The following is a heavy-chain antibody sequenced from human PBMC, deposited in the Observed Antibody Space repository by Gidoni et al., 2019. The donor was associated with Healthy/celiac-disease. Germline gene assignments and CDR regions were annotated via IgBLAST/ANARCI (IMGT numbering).Heavy chain of an antibody. CDR1: GVTFSSYS. CDR2: ISSSSSTI. CDR3: ARDQGILTGYLNDYYYYGMDV. V-gene: IGHV3-48*02. Sequence: EVQLVESGGGLVQPGGSLRLSCAASGVTFSSYSMNWVRQAPGKGLEWVSYISSSSSTIYYADSVKGRFTISRDNAKNSLYLQMNSLRDEDTAVYYCARDQGILTGYLNDYYYYGMDVWGQGTTVTVSS. J-gene: IGHJ6*02. D-gene: IGHD3-9*01.